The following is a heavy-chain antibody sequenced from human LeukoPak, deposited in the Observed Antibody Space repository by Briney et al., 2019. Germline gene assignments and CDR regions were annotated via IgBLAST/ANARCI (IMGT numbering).Heavy chain of an antibody. J-gene: IGHJ5*01. D-gene: IGHD1/OR15-1a*01. CDR2: VYHNGST. CDR1: GYSLSNFYY. Sequence: SETLSLTCAVSGYSLSNFYYWAWIRQPPGKGLEWIGTVYHNGSTYYNPSLKRRVTISIDKSENQFSLRLRSVPAADTALYYCARDEEQLWFDSWGQGTLVTVSS. CDR3: ARDEEQLWFDS. V-gene: IGHV4-38-2*02.